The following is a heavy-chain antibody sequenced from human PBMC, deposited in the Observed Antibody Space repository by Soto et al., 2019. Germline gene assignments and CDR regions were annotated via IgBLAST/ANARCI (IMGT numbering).Heavy chain of an antibody. CDR1: GFTFSSYS. CDR2: ISSSSSYI. J-gene: IGHJ6*02. CDR3: ARDPTYEYYYDSSGYYQPFSYYYGMDV. V-gene: IGHV3-21*01. Sequence: PGGSLRLSCAASGFTFSSYSMNWVRQAPGKGLEWVSSISSSSSYIYYADSVKGRFTISRDNAKNSLYLQMNSLRAEDTAVYYCARDPTYEYYYDSSGYYQPFSYYYGMDVWGQGTTVTVSS. D-gene: IGHD3-22*01.